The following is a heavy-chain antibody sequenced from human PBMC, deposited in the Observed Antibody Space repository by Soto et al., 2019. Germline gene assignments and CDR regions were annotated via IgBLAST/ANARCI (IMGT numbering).Heavy chain of an antibody. Sequence: SLKVSCKASGYTFTGYYMHWVRQAPGQGLEWMGWINPNSGGTNYAQKFQGWVTMTRDTSISTAYMELSRLRSDDTAVYYCARELVVPASYYYYYGMDVWGQGTTVTISS. CDR2: INPNSGGT. CDR3: ARELVVPASYYYYYGMDV. V-gene: IGHV1-2*04. D-gene: IGHD2-2*01. CDR1: GYTFTGYY. J-gene: IGHJ6*02.